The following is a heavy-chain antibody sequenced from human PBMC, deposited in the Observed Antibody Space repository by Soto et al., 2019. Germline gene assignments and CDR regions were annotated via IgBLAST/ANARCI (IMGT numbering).Heavy chain of an antibody. D-gene: IGHD6-19*01. CDR3: ARHIAVAGPDYYYYGMDV. Sequence: QYLTISCNGSGYSFTSYWISWVRQLLGKGLEWMGMIDPSDSYTNYSPSFQGHVTISADKSISTAYLQWSSLKASDTAMYYCARHIAVAGPDYYYYGMDVWGQGTSVTVSS. CDR2: IDPSDSYT. CDR1: GYSFTSYW. V-gene: IGHV5-10-1*01. J-gene: IGHJ6*02.